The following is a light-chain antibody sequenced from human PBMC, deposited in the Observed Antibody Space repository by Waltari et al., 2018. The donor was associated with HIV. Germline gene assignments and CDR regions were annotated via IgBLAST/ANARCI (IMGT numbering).Light chain of an antibody. Sequence: DIVMTQSPNSLAVSLGERATINCRSSRSILYSSNNQNYLAWYQQKPGQSPKVLIYWASTRASGVPDRFSGSGSGTNFSLTINSLQSDDVALYYCQQYYTIGPTFGGGTKVE. CDR1: RSILYSSNNQNY. J-gene: IGKJ4*01. CDR2: WAS. CDR3: QQYYTIGPT. V-gene: IGKV4-1*01.